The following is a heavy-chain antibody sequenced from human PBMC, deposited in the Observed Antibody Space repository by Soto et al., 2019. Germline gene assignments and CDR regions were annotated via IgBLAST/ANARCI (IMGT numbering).Heavy chain of an antibody. V-gene: IGHV4-39*01. CDR2: IYYSGST. J-gene: IGHJ4*02. CDR3: ARSRYCSGGSCYLISGSIDY. CDR1: GGSISSSSYY. Sequence: PSETLSLTCTVSGGSISSSSYYWGWIRQPPGKXXXWIGSIYYSGSTYYNPSLKSRVTISVDTSKNQFSLKLSSVTAADTAVYYCARSRYCSGGSCYLISGSIDYWGQGTLVTVSS. D-gene: IGHD2-15*01.